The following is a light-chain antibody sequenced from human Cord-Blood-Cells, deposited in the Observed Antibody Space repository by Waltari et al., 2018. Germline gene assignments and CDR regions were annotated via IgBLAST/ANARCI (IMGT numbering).Light chain of an antibody. CDR3: MQALQTPWT. Sequence: IVMTQSPLSLPVTPGEPASISCRSSPNPLNSNGYNYLAWYQQKPGQAPQLLSYLGSNLASGVPDRFSGSGSGTDFTLKISRVEAEDVGVYYCMQALQTPWTFGQGTKVEIK. CDR2: LGS. J-gene: IGKJ1*01. CDR1: PNPLNSNGYNY. V-gene: IGKV2-28*01.